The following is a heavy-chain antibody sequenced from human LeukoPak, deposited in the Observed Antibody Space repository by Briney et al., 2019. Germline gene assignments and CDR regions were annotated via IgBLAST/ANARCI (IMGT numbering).Heavy chain of an antibody. J-gene: IGHJ4*02. CDR2: INPSSGDT. Sequence: ASVKVSRKTSGYTFAGHHIHWVRQAPGQGLEWMGWINPSSGDTKYAQNFQDRVIMSRDTSISTAYMDLSRLSSDDTAIYYCARAGHDSSGYSFRLDYWGQGTLVTVSS. V-gene: IGHV1-2*02. CDR3: ARAGHDSSGYSFRLDY. D-gene: IGHD3-22*01. CDR1: GYTFAGHH.